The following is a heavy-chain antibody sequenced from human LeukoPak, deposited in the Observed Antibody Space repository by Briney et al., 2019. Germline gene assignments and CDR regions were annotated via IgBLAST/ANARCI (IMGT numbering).Heavy chain of an antibody. CDR1: GGSFSGYY. CDR3: ASGVLRYFDWLSRQPDAFDI. J-gene: IGHJ3*02. V-gene: IGHV4-34*01. CDR2: INHSGST. Sequence: SETLSLTCAVYGGSFSGYYWSWIRQPPGKGLEWIGEINHSGSTNYNPSLKSRVTISVDTSKNQFSLKLSSVTAADTAVYYCASGVLRYFDWLSRQPDAFDIGGQGTMVTVSS. D-gene: IGHD3-9*01.